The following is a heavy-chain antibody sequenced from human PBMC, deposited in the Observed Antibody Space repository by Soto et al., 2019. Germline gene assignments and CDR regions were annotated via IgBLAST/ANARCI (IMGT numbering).Heavy chain of an antibody. CDR1: GFTFSSYG. CDR3: AKDGEWLQLTWYFDL. CDR2: ISYDGSNK. D-gene: IGHD5-12*01. J-gene: IGHJ2*01. V-gene: IGHV3-30*18. Sequence: ESGGGVVQPGRSLRLSCAASGFTFSSYGMHWVRQAPGKGLEWVAVISYDGSNKYYADSVKGRFTISRDNSKNTLYLQMNSLRAEDTAVYYCAKDGEWLQLTWYFDLWGRGTLVTVSS.